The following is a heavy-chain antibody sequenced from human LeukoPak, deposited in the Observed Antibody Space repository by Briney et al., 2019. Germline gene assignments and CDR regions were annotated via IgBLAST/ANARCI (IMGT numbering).Heavy chain of an antibody. D-gene: IGHD4-17*01. CDR1: GFTFSNYA. CDR2: ISGSSGLT. CDR3: ARRGESASYGDYRFDY. J-gene: IGHJ4*02. Sequence: GGSLRLSCAASGFTFSNYAMSWVRQAPGRGLEWVSAISGSSGLTYYADSVKGRFTISRDNSKDTLFLQMNSLRAEDTAVYYCARRGESASYGDYRFDYWGQGTLVTVSS. V-gene: IGHV3-23*01.